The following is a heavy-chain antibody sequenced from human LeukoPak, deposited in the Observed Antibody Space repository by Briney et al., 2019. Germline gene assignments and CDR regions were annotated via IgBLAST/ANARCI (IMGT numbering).Heavy chain of an antibody. CDR1: GFTFSSYS. J-gene: IGHJ4*01. V-gene: IGHV3-23*01. D-gene: IGHD6-19*01. Sequence: GVLRLSCAASGFTFSSYSMNWVRQAPGTGLEWVSTLNNVGGAFYADSVKGRFTISRDNSKNTLYVQMNSLRADDTAVYYCAKRGSSGSYYFDSWGHGTLVTVSS. CDR3: AKRGSSGSYYFDS. CDR2: LNNVGGA.